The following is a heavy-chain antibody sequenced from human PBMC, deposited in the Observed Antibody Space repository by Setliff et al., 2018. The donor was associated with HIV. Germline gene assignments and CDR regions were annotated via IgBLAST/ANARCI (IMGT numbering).Heavy chain of an antibody. CDR1: GFTFTNYA. CDR2: ISGSGGST. J-gene: IGHJ4*02. V-gene: IGHV3-23*01. D-gene: IGHD1-7*01. CDR3: AKEGITGTTLHPY. Sequence: PGGSLRLSCAASGFTFTNYAMSWVRQAPGKGLEWVSVISGSGGSTYYADFVKGRFTISRDNSKNTLYLQMNSLRDEDTAIYYCAKEGITGTTLHPYWGQGTLVTVSS.